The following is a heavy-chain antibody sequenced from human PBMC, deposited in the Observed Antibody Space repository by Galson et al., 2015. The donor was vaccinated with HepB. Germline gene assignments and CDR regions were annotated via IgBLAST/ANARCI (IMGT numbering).Heavy chain of an antibody. CDR2: INPNSGGT. V-gene: IGHV1-2*04. CDR3: ARGGRLLDYDFWSGYYRFDY. Sequence: SVKVSCKASGYTFTGYYVHWVRQAPGQGLEWMGWINPNSGGTNYAQKFQGWVTMTRDTSISTAYMELSRLRSDDTAVYYCARGGRLLDYDFWSGYYRFDYWGQGTLVTVSS. CDR1: GYTFTGYY. D-gene: IGHD3-3*01. J-gene: IGHJ4*02.